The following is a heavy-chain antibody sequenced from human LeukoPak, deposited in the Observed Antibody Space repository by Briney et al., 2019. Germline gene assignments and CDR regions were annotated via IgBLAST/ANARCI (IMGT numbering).Heavy chain of an antibody. V-gene: IGHV3-9*01. J-gene: IGHJ4*02. CDR1: GFTFDDYA. CDR2: ISWNSGSI. D-gene: IGHD3-9*01. Sequence: QPGGSLRLSCTASGFTFDDYAMHWVRQAPGKGLEWASGISWNSGSIGYADSVKGRFTISRDNAKNSLYLQMNSLRAEDTALYYCAKDVHYDILTGSEFDYWGQGTLVTVSS. CDR3: AKDVHYDILTGSEFDY.